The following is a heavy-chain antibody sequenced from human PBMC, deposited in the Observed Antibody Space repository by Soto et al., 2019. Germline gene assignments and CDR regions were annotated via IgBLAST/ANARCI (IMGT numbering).Heavy chain of an antibody. CDR1: GASIRSGGYY. CDR2: IYYSGTT. CDR3: ARMRGYCSSTSCFDNWFDP. V-gene: IGHV4-31*03. J-gene: IGHJ5*02. Sequence: PSETLSLTCTVSGASIRSGGYYWGWIRQPPGKGLEWIGFIYYSGTTYYSPSLKSRLALSVDTSTNQFPLRLSSVTAADTAVYYCARMRGYCSSTSCFDNWFDPWGQGTLVTVSS. D-gene: IGHD2-2*01.